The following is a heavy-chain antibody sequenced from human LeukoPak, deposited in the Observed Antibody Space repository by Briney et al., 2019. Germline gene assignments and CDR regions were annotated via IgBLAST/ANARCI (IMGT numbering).Heavy chain of an antibody. Sequence: ASVKVSCKASGYTFTGYYMHWVRQAPGQGLEWMGWINPNSGGTNYAQKFQGRVTMTRDTSISTAYMELSRLRSDDTAVYYCAKAFMVRGVTPQVFDYWGQGTLVTVS. CDR3: AKAFMVRGVTPQVFDY. CDR2: INPNSGGT. J-gene: IGHJ4*02. CDR1: GYTFTGYY. V-gene: IGHV1-2*02. D-gene: IGHD3-10*01.